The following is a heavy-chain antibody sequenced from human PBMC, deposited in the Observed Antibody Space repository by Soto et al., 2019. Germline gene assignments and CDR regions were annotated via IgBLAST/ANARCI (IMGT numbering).Heavy chain of an antibody. CDR3: ARKSYYDQYHFDH. V-gene: IGHV4-4*02. CDR2: IYHSWST. CDR1: GGSISTTHW. Sequence: QVQLQESGPGLVKPSGTLSLTCAVSGGSISTTHWWTWVRQPPGKGLEWIGAIYHSWSTNYNPSLKSRVTISVDKSSNQCSLKLSSVTAAATAVYYCARKSYYDQYHFDHWGQRTLVAVSS. J-gene: IGHJ5*02. D-gene: IGHD3-22*01.